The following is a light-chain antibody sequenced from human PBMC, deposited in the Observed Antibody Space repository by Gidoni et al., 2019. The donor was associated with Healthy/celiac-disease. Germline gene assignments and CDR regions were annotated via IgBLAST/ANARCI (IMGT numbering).Light chain of an antibody. J-gene: IGLJ2*01. Sequence: QSVLTQPPSVPGAPGQSVTIPCTGSSSNIGAGYDVHWYQQLPGTAPKPLIYGNSNRPSGVPDRFSGSKSGTSASLAITGLQAEDEADYYCQSYDSSLSGWVFGGGTKLTVL. CDR2: GNS. V-gene: IGLV1-40*01. CDR1: SSNIGAGYD. CDR3: QSYDSSLSGWV.